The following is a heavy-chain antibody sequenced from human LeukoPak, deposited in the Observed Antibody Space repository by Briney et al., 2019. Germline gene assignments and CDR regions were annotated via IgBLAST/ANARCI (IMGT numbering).Heavy chain of an antibody. CDR1: GFTFSSYG. CDR3: AKEDSYCSSSSCYSFDS. J-gene: IGHJ4*02. V-gene: IGHV3-30*18. CDR2: ISCDGSNK. Sequence: PGRSLRLSCAASGFTFSSYGMHWVRQAPGKGLEWVAVISCDGSNKYYADSVKGRFTISRDNSKNTLYLQMNSLRAEDTAVYYCAKEDSYCSSSSCYSFDSWGQGTLVTVSS. D-gene: IGHD2-2*02.